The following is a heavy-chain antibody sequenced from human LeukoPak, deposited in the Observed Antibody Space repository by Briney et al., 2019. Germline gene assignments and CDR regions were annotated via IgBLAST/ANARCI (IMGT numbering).Heavy chain of an antibody. CDR2: INRDGSST. CDR1: GFTFSKYW. D-gene: IGHD1-26*01. J-gene: IGHJ4*02. Sequence: GGSLRLSCAASGFTFSKYWMHWVRQAPGKGLMWVSRINRDGSSTTYVDSVKGRFTISRDNAKNTLYLQMNSLRAEDTAVYYCARDLYTGSYHDYWGQGTLVTVSS. CDR3: ARDLYTGSYHDY. V-gene: IGHV3-74*01.